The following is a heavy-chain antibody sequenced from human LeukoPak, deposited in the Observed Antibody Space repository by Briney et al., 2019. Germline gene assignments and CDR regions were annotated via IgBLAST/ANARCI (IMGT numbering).Heavy chain of an antibody. CDR1: GGSISSYY. CDR3: ARDRYYYDSSGYYNWFDP. CDR2: INHSGST. Sequence: SETLSLTCTVSGGSISSYYWSWIRQPPGKGLEWIGEINHSGSTNYNPSLKSRVTISVDTSKNQFSLKLSSVTAADTAVYYCARDRYYYDSSGYYNWFDPWGQGTLVTVSS. V-gene: IGHV4-34*01. D-gene: IGHD3-22*01. J-gene: IGHJ5*02.